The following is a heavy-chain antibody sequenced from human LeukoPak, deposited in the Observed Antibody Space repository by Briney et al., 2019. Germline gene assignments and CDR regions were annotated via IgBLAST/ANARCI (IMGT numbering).Heavy chain of an antibody. CDR3: ARDSGSYRGFDY. J-gene: IGHJ4*02. V-gene: IGHV3-48*03. Sequence: GGSLRLSCAASEFTFSSYEMNWVRQAPGKGLEWISFISSRGSSIYYADSVKGRFTISKDNAKNSLYLQMNSLRAEDTAVYYCARDSGSYRGFDYWGQGTLVTVSS. CDR1: EFTFSSYE. CDR2: ISSRGSSI. D-gene: IGHD1-26*01.